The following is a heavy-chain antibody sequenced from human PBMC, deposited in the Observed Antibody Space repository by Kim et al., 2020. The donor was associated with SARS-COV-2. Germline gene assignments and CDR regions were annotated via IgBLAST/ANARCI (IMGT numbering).Heavy chain of an antibody. Sequence: GGSLRLSCTTSGFTFTGYAMSWVRQAPGKGLEWVSSIDGSDGTTYYVDSVKGRFTISRDNSKNTLYLQMSNLRADDTAVYYCMKGGWGWIWDHWGQGTLGTVS. CDR3: MKGGWGWIWDH. D-gene: IGHD2-2*03. V-gene: IGHV3-23*01. CDR2: IDGSDGTT. CDR1: GFTFTGYA. J-gene: IGHJ4*02.